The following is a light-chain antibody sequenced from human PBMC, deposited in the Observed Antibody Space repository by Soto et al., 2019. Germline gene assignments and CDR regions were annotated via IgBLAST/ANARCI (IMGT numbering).Light chain of an antibody. CDR2: DVS. CDR3: SAYASCSPFV. CDR1: GSDVGGYKY. Sequence: QSALTQPASVSGSPGQSITISCTGTGSDVGGYKYVSWYQQLPGKAPKLMIYDVSYRPSGVSDRFSGSKSGNTASLIISGLPAEVEADYYCSAYASCSPFVSGAGTKVTV. V-gene: IGLV2-14*01. J-gene: IGLJ1*01.